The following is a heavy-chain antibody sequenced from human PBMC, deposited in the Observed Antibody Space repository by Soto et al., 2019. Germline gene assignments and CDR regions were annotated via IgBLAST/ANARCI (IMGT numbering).Heavy chain of an antibody. CDR3: ASSGLVGIPPVDY. V-gene: IGHV3-48*01. J-gene: IGHJ4*02. D-gene: IGHD2-21*01. CDR2: ISSSSSTI. CDR1: GFTFSSYS. Sequence: EVQLVESGGGLVQPGGSLRLSCAASGFTFSSYSMNWVRQAPWKGLEWVSYISSSSSTIYYADSVKGRFTISRDNAKNSLYLQMNSLRAEDTAVYYCASSGLVGIPPVDYWGQGTLVTVSS.